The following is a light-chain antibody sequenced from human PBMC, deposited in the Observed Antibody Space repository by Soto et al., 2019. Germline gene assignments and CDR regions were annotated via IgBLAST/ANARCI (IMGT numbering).Light chain of an antibody. CDR2: DAS. CDR1: QSISHW. V-gene: IGKV1-5*01. Sequence: DIQMTQSPATLSASVGDSVTITCRASQSISHWLAWYQQKPGKAPKFLIYDASSLESGVPSRFSGSGSGTEFTLTISSMPTADFAKYYCQQYDSVLGTFGPGTKVDI. CDR3: QQYDSVLGT. J-gene: IGKJ1*01.